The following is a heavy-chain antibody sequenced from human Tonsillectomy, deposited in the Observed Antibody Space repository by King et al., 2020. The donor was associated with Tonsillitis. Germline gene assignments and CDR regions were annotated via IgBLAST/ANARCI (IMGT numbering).Heavy chain of an antibody. CDR3: ASFSASGTYYGKSFDY. J-gene: IGHJ4*02. V-gene: IGHV1-18*01. D-gene: IGHD1-26*01. CDR2: IRAYNGNT. Sequence: VQLVQSGAEVKKPGASVKVSCKASGYTFLNYGISWVRQAPGQGLEWMGWIRAYNGNTDYAQKSQGRVTMTTDTSTSTAYMELSSLRSDDTAVYYCASFSASGTYYGKSFDYWGQGTLLTVSS. CDR1: GYTFLNYG.